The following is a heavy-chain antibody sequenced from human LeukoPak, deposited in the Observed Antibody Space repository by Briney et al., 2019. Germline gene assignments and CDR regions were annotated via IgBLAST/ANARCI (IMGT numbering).Heavy chain of an antibody. CDR2: MNPNSGKT. Sequence: ASVKVSCKASGYTFTSYDINGVRQATGQGLEWMGWMNPNSGKTGYAQKFQGRVTMTWDTSISTAYMELSSLRSEDTAIYYCARELRRDDCWGQGTLVTVSS. CDR1: GYTFTSYD. V-gene: IGHV1-8*01. J-gene: IGHJ4*02. D-gene: IGHD2-21*01. CDR3: ARELRRDDC.